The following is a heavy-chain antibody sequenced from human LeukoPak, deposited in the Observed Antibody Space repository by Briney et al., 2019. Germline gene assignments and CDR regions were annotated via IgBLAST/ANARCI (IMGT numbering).Heavy chain of an antibody. Sequence: PSETLSLTCTVSGGSISSYYWSWIRQPPGKGLEWIGYIYSSGYNNYNPSLEGRVTISVDTSKNQFSLKLSSVTAADTAVYYCGRQYTSGYYYFDYWGLGTLVTVSS. CDR3: GRQYTSGYYYFDY. V-gene: IGHV4-59*08. CDR1: GGSISSYY. CDR2: IYSSGYN. D-gene: IGHD3-22*01. J-gene: IGHJ4*02.